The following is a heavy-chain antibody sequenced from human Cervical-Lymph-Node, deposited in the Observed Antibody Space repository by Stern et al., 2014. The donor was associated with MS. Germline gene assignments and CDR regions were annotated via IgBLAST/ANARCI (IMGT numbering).Heavy chain of an antibody. CDR2: MNPHGGGT. D-gene: IGHD3-3*01. J-gene: IGHJ5*02. CDR3: ARGNYDFWSGGSDNYFDP. CDR1: QYTFTGYY. Sequence: VQLEESGAEVRNPGASVKVSCKASQYTFTGYYVHCVRQVPGKGLEWMGWMNPHGGGTTYAQEFEGRVTMTWDTSINTGYMEITTLRSDDTAVYYCARGNYDFWSGGSDNYFDPWGQGTLVIVSS. V-gene: IGHV1-2*02.